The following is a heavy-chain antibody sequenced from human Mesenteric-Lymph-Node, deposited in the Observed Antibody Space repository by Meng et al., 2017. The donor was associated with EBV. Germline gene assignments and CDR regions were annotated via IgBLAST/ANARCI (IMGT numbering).Heavy chain of an antibody. CDR2: IYDSGIT. CDR1: GGSVTSGYY. CDR3: AKEELHWFDP. Sequence: QLQLQESGPGLVKPSETLSLTCTVSGGSVTSGYYWSWIRQPLGRGLEWIGYIYDSGITYYNPSLKSRVSISVDTSKNQFSLKLNSVTAADTAVYYCAKEELHWFDPWGQGTLVTVSS. J-gene: IGHJ5*02. V-gene: IGHV4-30-4*01. D-gene: IGHD1-7*01.